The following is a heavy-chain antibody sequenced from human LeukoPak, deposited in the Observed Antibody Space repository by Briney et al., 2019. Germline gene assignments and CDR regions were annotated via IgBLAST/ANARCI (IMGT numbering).Heavy chain of an antibody. CDR2: IKSKTDGGTT. CDR3: ATYKGYFDY. V-gene: IGHV3-15*01. D-gene: IGHD1-14*01. CDR1: GFTFSNAW. J-gene: IGHJ4*02. Sequence: GGSLRLSCAASGFTFSNAWMSWVRQAPGKGLEWVGRIKSKTDGGTTDYAAPVKGRFTMSRDDSKNTLHLQVNSLKTEDTAVYYCATYKGYFDYWGQGTLVTVSS.